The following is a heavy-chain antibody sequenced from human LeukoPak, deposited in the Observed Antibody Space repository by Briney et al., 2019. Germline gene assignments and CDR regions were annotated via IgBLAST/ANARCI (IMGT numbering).Heavy chain of an antibody. Sequence: GRSLRLSCAASGFTFSSYAMHWVRQAPGKGLEWVSVISYDGSNKYYADSVKGRCTISRDNSKNTLYLQMNSLRAEDTAVYYCASLLSDFDYWGQGTLVTASS. J-gene: IGHJ4*02. CDR2: ISYDGSNK. CDR1: GFTFSSYA. D-gene: IGHD2/OR15-2a*01. CDR3: ASLLSDFDY. V-gene: IGHV3-30-3*01.